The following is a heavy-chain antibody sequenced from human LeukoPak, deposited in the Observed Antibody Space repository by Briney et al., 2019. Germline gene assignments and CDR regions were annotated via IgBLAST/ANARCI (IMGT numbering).Heavy chain of an antibody. CDR2: IIPIFGTA. Sequence: SVKVSCKASGGTFSSYAISWVLQAPGHGLEWMGGIIPIFGTANYAQKFQGRVTITADESTSTAYMELSSLRSEDTAVYYCARDYDFWSGYYTSRDYYYYMDVWGKGTTVTVSS. CDR3: ARDYDFWSGYYTSRDYYYYMDV. J-gene: IGHJ6*03. CDR1: GGTFSSYA. D-gene: IGHD3-3*01. V-gene: IGHV1-69*13.